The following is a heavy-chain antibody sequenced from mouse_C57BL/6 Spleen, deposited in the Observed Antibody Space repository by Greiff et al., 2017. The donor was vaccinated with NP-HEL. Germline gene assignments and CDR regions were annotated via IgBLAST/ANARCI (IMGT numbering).Heavy chain of an antibody. CDR3: ARFDSRYGYDGSYYAMDY. D-gene: IGHD2-2*01. Sequence: LQESGAELVKPGASVKISCKASGYAFSSYWMNWVKQRPGKGLEWIGQIYPGDGDTNYNGKFKGKATLTADKSSSTAYMQLSSLTSEDSAVYFCARFDSRYGYDGSYYAMDYWGQGTSVTVSS. CDR1: GYAFSSYW. J-gene: IGHJ4*01. CDR2: IYPGDGDT. V-gene: IGHV1-80*01.